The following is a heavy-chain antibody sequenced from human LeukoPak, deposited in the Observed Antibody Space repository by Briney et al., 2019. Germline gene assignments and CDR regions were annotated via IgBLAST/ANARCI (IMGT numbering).Heavy chain of an antibody. CDR2: IRSGGSNK. J-gene: IGHJ4*02. V-gene: IGHV3-30*02. D-gene: IGHD6-13*01. Sequence: GGSLRLSCAASGFTFSLYGMHWVRQAPGKGLEWVAFIRSGGSNKYYLDSVKGRFTISRDNSENTLYLQMNSLRPEDTAVYYCAKDASWSLDYWGQGTLVTVSP. CDR3: AKDASWSLDY. CDR1: GFTFSLYG.